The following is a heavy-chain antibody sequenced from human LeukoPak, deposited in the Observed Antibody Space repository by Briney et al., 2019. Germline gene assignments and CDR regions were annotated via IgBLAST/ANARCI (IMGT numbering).Heavy chain of an antibody. CDR2: INHSGST. J-gene: IGHJ5*02. CDR1: GGSFSGYY. D-gene: IGHD4-17*01. Sequence: SETLSLTCAVYGGSFSGYYWSWIRQPPGKGLEWIGEINHSGSTNYNPSLKSRVTISVDTSKNQFSLKLSSVTAADTAVYYCARGRTVKYYWFDPWGQGTLVTVSS. CDR3: ARGRTVKYYWFDP. V-gene: IGHV4-34*01.